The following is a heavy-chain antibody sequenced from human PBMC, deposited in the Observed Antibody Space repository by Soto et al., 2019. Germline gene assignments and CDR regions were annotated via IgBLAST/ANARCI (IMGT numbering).Heavy chain of an antibody. D-gene: IGHD6-6*01. J-gene: IGHJ4*02. Sequence: SETLSLTCTVSGGSISSSSYYWGWIRQPPEKGLEWIGSIYYSGSTYYNPSLKSRVTISVDTSKNQFSLKLSSVTAADTAVYYCARHSISSAFPFDYWGQGTLVTVSS. V-gene: IGHV4-39*01. CDR3: ARHSISSAFPFDY. CDR2: IYYSGST. CDR1: GGSISSSSYY.